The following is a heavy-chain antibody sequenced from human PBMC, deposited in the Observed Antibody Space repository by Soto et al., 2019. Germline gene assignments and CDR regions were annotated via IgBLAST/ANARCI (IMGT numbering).Heavy chain of an antibody. D-gene: IGHD6-6*01. Sequence: ASVKVSCKASGGTISSYAISWVRQAPGQGLEWMGGIIPIFGTANYAQKFQGRVTITADESTSTAYMELSSLRSEDTAVYYCARGSSAYNWFDPWGQGTLVTVSS. CDR2: IIPIFGTA. CDR1: GGTISSYA. CDR3: ARGSSAYNWFDP. J-gene: IGHJ5*02. V-gene: IGHV1-69*13.